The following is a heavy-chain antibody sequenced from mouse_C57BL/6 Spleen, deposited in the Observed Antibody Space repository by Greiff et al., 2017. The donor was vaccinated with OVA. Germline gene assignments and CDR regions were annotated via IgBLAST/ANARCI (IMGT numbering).Heavy chain of an antibody. J-gene: IGHJ3*01. Sequence: VQLQQSGAELVRPGASVKLSCTASGFNIKDYYLHWVKQRPEQGLAWIGRIDPEDGDTEYAPKVQGKATMTADTSSNTAYLQPSSLTSEDTAGYYCTLYYDYDVAWFAYWGQGTLVTVSA. CDR3: TLYYDYDVAWFAY. D-gene: IGHD2-4*01. CDR1: GFNIKDYY. V-gene: IGHV14-1*01. CDR2: IDPEDGDT.